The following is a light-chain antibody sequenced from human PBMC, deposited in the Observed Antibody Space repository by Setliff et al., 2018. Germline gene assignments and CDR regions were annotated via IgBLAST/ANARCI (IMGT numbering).Light chain of an antibody. V-gene: IGLV1-40*01. CDR3: QSYDSSLSGYV. J-gene: IGLJ1*01. Sequence: QSVLTQPPSVSAAPGQKVTISCSGSSSNIGNNYVSWYQQLPGTAPKLLIYGDSNRPSGVPDRFSGSKSGTSASLAITGLQAEDEADYYCQSYDSSLSGYVFGTGTKV. CDR2: GDS. CDR1: SSNIGNNY.